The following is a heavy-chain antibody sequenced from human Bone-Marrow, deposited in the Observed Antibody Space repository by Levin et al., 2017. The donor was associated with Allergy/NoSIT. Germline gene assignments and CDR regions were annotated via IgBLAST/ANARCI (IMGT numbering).Heavy chain of an antibody. CDR3: ARGLYGTDRDGYLDY. CDR2: IYHVGIT. CDR1: DFSVTTGGFS. D-gene: IGHD2-2*02. Sequence: SQTLSLTCAVSDFSVTTGGFSWSWLRQSPGGGLEWIGYIYHVGITFYNPSLKSRVSISMDKSTNRFSLRLNSLTAADTAFYYCARGLYGTDRDGYLDYWGQGILVTVSS. V-gene: IGHV4-30-2*06. J-gene: IGHJ4*02.